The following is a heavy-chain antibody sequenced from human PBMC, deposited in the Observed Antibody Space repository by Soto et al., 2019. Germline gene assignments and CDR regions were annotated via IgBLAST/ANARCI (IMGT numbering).Heavy chain of an antibody. CDR1: GFTFSSYA. D-gene: IGHD3-22*01. CDR2: ISYDGSNK. J-gene: IGHJ4*02. CDR3: ARMDGSGYYGSYFDY. Sequence: QVQLVESGGGVVQPGRSLRLSCAASGFTFSSYAMHWVRQAPGKGLEWVAIISYDGSNKYYADSVKGRVTISRDNSKSTLFLQMNSLRAEDTAVYFCARMDGSGYYGSYFDYWGQGTLVTVSS. V-gene: IGHV3-30-3*01.